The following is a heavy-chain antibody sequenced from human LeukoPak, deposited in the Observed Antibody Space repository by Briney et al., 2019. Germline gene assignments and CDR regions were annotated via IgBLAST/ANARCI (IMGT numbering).Heavy chain of an antibody. J-gene: IGHJ4*02. D-gene: IGHD3-10*01. Sequence: GGSLRLSCAASGFTFSSYETNWVRQTPGRGLEWLSYISSGGSTIYYADSVKGRFTISRDNAKNSLYLQMNSLSAEDTAVYHCAREGIDYWGQGTLVTVSS. V-gene: IGHV3-48*03. CDR3: AREGIDY. CDR2: ISSGGSTI. CDR1: GFTFSSYE.